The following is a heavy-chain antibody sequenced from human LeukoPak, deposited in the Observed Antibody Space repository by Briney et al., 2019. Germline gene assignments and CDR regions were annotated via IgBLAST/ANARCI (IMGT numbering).Heavy chain of an antibody. CDR3: ARDSADCGGGSCYCAEYFQH. Sequence: ASVKVSCKASGYTFTSYGITWVRQAPGQGLEWMGWISAYNGNTNYVQRLQGRVTMTTDTSTSTAYMELRSLRSDDTAVYYCARDSADCGGGSCYCAEYFQHWGQGTLVTVSS. CDR2: ISAYNGNT. CDR1: GYTFTSYG. D-gene: IGHD2-15*01. J-gene: IGHJ1*01. V-gene: IGHV1-18*01.